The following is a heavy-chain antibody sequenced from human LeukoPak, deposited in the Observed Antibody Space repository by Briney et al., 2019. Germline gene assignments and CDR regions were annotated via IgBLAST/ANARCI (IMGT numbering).Heavy chain of an antibody. V-gene: IGHV3-23*01. CDR1: GFTFSNFA. CDR2: ISGSGGST. J-gene: IGHJ4*02. Sequence: GGSLRLSCAASGFTFSNFAMSWVRQAPGKGLEWVSGISGSGGSTFYADSVKGRFTISRDNSKNTLYLQMNSLRAEDTAVYYCARDIVLLDYWGQGTLVTVSS. D-gene: IGHD3-10*01. CDR3: ARDIVLLDY.